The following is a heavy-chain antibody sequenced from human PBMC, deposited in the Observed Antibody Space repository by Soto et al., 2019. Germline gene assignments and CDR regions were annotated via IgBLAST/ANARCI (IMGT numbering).Heavy chain of an antibody. V-gene: IGHV1-69*02. Sequence: QVQLVQSGAEVKKPGSSVKVSCKASGGTFSSYTISWVRQAPGQGLEWMGRIIPILGIANYAQKFQGRVTITADKSTGTAYMELSSLRSEDTAVYYCARAVTTYLHYYYGMDVWGQGTTVTVSS. CDR1: GGTFSSYT. J-gene: IGHJ6*02. CDR2: IIPILGIA. D-gene: IGHD4-17*01. CDR3: ARAVTTYLHYYYGMDV.